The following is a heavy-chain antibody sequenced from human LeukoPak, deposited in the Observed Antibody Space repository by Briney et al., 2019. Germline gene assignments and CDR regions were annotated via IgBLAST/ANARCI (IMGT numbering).Heavy chain of an antibody. CDR1: GGSISSYY. CDR2: IYYSGST. V-gene: IGHV4-59*01. Sequence: SETLSLTCTVSGGSISSYYWSWIRQPPGKGLEWIGYIYYSGSTNYNPSLKSRVTISVDTSKNQFSLKLSSVTAADTAVYYCARGDYYYYGMDVWGQGTTVTVSS. CDR3: ARGDYYYYGMDV. J-gene: IGHJ6*02.